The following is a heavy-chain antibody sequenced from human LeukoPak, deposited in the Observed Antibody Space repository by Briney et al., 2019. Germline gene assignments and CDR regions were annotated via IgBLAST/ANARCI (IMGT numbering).Heavy chain of an antibody. D-gene: IGHD6-13*01. CDR1: GYTFTSYG. CDR3: ARAGIAAAGIEPFDY. CDR2: ISGYNGNT. Sequence: ASVKVSCKASGYTFTSYGISWVRQAPGQGLEWMGWISGYNGNTKYAQKFQARVTLTTDTSTSTAYMELWSLRSDDTALYYCARAGIAAAGIEPFDYWGQGTLVTVSS. J-gene: IGHJ4*02. V-gene: IGHV1-18*01.